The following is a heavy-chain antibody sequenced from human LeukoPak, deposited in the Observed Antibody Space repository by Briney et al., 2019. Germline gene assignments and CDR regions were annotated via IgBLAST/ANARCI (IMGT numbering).Heavy chain of an antibody. D-gene: IGHD3-16*01. J-gene: IGHJ4*02. V-gene: IGHV4-39*02. CDR2: IYYSGST. Sequence: PSETLSLTCTVSGGSISSSSYYWGWIRQPPGKGLEWIGSIYYSGSTYYNPSLKSRVTISVDTSKNQFSLKLSSVTAADTAVYYCARDRGGYGDFDYWGQGTLVTVSS. CDR3: ARDRGGYGDFDY. CDR1: GGSISSSSYY.